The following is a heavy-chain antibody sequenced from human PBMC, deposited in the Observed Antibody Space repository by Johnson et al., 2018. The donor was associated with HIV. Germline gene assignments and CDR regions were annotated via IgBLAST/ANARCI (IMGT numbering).Heavy chain of an antibody. Sequence: QVQLVESGGGVVQPGGSLRLSCAASRFTFSSYGMHWVRQAPGKGLEWVAFIRYDGSNKYYDDSVKGRFTISRDNSKNTLYLHMRSLRAEDTAVYYCGKARSSGSGAFDIWGQGTMVTVSS. V-gene: IGHV3-30*02. D-gene: IGHD3-10*01. J-gene: IGHJ3*02. CDR2: IRYDGSNK. CDR1: RFTFSSYG. CDR3: GKARSSGSGAFDI.